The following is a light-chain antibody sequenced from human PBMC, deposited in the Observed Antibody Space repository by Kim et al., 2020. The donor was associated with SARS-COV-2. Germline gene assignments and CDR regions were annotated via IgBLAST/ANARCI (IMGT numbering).Light chain of an antibody. CDR1: SSNIGNNY. CDR2: DNN. Sequence: QSVLTQPPSVSAAPGQKVTISCSGSSSNIGNNYVSWYQQLPGTAPKLLIYDNNKLPSGIPDRFSGSKSGTSATLGITGLQTGDEADYYCGTWDSSLSAWVFGGGTQLTVL. J-gene: IGLJ3*02. V-gene: IGLV1-51*01. CDR3: GTWDSSLSAWV.